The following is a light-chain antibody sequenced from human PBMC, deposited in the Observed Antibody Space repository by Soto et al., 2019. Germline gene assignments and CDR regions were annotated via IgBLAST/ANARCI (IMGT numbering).Light chain of an antibody. CDR3: SSYTDSSTLII. J-gene: IGLJ2*01. V-gene: IGLV2-14*01. CDR1: SSDIGGYNY. Sequence: QSALTQPASVSGSPGQSITISCTGTSSDIGGYNYVSWYRQHPGKAPKLIIYDVSDRPSGVSNRSSGSKSGNTASLTISGLQADDEADYYCSSYTDSSTLIIFGGGTKLTVL. CDR2: DVS.